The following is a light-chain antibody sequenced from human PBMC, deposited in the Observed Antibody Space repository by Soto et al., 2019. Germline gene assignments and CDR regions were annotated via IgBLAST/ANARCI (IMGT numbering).Light chain of an antibody. CDR1: RTVDSTY. J-gene: IGKJ1*01. V-gene: IGKV3-20*01. CDR3: QQYGSSRT. Sequence: EIVLTQSPGTLSLSPGQRATISCRASRTVDSTYLAWYQQKPGQAPRLLIYGASSRATGIPDRFSGSGSGTDFTLTISRLEPEDFAVYYCQQYGSSRTFGQGTKVDI. CDR2: GAS.